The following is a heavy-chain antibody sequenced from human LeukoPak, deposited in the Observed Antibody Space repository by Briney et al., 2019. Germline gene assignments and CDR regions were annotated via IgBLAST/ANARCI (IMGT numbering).Heavy chain of an antibody. CDR1: GFTFSSYW. J-gene: IGHJ4*02. D-gene: IGHD5-12*01. CDR2: IDIDGSST. V-gene: IGHV3-74*01. Sequence: QPGGSLRLSCAASGFTFSSYWMHWVRHAPGKGLVWVSRIDIDGSSTIYADSVQGRFTISRDNAKNTLYLQMNSLRAEDTAVYYCVRGYVGIDYWGQGTLVTASS. CDR3: VRGYVGIDY.